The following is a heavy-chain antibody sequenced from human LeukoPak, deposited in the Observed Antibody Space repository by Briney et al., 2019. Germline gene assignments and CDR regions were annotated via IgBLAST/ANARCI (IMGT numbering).Heavy chain of an antibody. J-gene: IGHJ4*02. Sequence: GGSLRLSCAASGFTFSSYSMNWVRQAPGKGLEWVSSISSSSSYIYYADSVKGRFTISRDNAKNSLYLQMNSRRAEEGAVFYLAREFVGFFRSTSCKKNENGGQGPLAT. CDR1: GFTFSSYS. D-gene: IGHD2-2*01. CDR2: ISSSSSYI. CDR3: AREFVGFFRSTSCKKNEN. V-gene: IGHV3-21*01.